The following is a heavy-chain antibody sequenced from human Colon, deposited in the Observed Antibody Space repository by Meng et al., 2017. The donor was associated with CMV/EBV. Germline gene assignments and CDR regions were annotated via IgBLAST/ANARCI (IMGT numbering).Heavy chain of an antibody. CDR1: GFTFSSKW. CDR2: INTDGSTT. V-gene: IGHV3-74*01. CDR3: ASRDY. Sequence: EVRLGESGGGLVQPGGSLRLSCAASGFTFSSKWMHWVRQGPGKGLVWVSRINTDGSTTYYADSVKGRLTISRDNAKNTLYLQMNSLRAEDTAVYYCASRDYWGQGTLVTVSS. J-gene: IGHJ4*02.